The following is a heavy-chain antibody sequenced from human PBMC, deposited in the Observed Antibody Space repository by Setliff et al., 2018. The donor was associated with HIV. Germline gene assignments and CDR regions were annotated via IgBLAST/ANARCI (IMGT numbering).Heavy chain of an antibody. V-gene: IGHV4-38-2*02. D-gene: IGHD2-8*02. Sequence: SETLSLTCSVSGSSISSNSYWWAWIRQPPGKGLEYIGTIYHRGGTFNNPPLKSRVVMSVDTSKNQFSLKLTSVTAADTATYYCARDTGVNVAPDGRGYHTFDFWGRGTMVTV. CDR3: ARDTGVNVAPDGRGYHTFDF. CDR2: IYHRGGT. J-gene: IGHJ3*01. CDR1: GSSISSNSY.